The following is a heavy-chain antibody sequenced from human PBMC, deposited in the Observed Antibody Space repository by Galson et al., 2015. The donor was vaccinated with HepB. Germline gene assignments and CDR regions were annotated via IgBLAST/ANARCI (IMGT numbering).Heavy chain of an antibody. J-gene: IGHJ6*02. D-gene: IGHD5-12*01. V-gene: IGHV3-23*01. CDR3: AKAHIDPDSGYGNYYYYAMDV. CDR2: ISGSAGNS. CDR1: GFPFSNYA. Sequence: SLRLSCAASGFPFSNYAMSWVRQAPGKGLEWVPAISGSAGNSSYADSVKGRFTISRDNSKNTLYLQVSSLRAEDTAVYYCAKAHIDPDSGYGNYYYYAMDVWGQGTTVTVSS.